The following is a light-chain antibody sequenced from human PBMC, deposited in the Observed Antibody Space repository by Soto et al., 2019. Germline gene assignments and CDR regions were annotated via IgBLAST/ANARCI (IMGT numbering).Light chain of an antibody. CDR2: GAS. CDR1: QSISSNF. V-gene: IGKV3-20*01. CDR3: QQYGSSPTT. Sequence: EIVLRQSPGTLSLSPGERATLSCRASQSISSNFLAWYQQKLGQAPRLLIYGASSRAAGIPDRFSGSGSGTDFTVTISRLEPEDFAVYFCQQYGSSPTTFGQGTKLEIK. J-gene: IGKJ2*01.